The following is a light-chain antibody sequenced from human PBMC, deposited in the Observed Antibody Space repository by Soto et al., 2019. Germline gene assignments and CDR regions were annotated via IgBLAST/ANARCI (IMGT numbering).Light chain of an antibody. CDR1: QSVGRDY. CDR2: HAS. CDR3: QQYASSPLT. J-gene: IGKJ4*01. V-gene: IGKV3-20*01. Sequence: EIVLTQSPGTLSLSPGERATLSCRASQSVGRDYLAWYQQKPGQAPRLLIYHASNRATGIPDRFSGSGSGTDFTLTISRLEPEDFADFYCQQYASSPLTFGGGNKVAIK.